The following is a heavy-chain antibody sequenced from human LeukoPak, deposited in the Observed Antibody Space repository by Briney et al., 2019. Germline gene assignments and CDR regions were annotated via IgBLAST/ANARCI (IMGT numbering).Heavy chain of an antibody. CDR2: IYYSGST. CDR1: GGSISSSSYY. Sequence: SETLSLTCTVSGGSISSSSYYWGWIRQPPGKGLEWIGSIYYSGSTYYNPSLKSRVTISVDTSKNQLSLKLSSVTAADTAVYYRARDPTYYYDSSGLAGAFDIWGQGTMVTVSS. V-gene: IGHV4-39*07. D-gene: IGHD3-22*01. J-gene: IGHJ3*02. CDR3: ARDPTYYYDSSGLAGAFDI.